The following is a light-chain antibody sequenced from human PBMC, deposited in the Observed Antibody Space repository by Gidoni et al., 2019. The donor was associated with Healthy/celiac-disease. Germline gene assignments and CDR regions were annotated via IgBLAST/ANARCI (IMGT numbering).Light chain of an antibody. CDR3: QQYNNWPPMYT. V-gene: IGKV3-15*01. CDR1: QSVSSN. J-gene: IGKJ2*01. Sequence: EIVMTQSPATLSVSPGDRATLSCRASQSVSSNLAWYQQKPGQAPRLLIYGASTRATGIPARCSGSGSGTEFTLTISSLQSEDFAVYYCQQYNNWPPMYTFXQXTKLEIK. CDR2: GAS.